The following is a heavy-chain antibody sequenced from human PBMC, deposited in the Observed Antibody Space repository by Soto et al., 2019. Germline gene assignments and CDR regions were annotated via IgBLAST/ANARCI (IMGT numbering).Heavy chain of an antibody. J-gene: IGHJ4*02. V-gene: IGHV3-64*01. Sequence: EVQLVESGGGLVQPGGSLRLSCAASGFTFSTYAMHWVRQSPGRGLEYVSAISSNGGSTYYANSVKGRFTISRDNSKNTLYLQMGSLRAEDMAVYYCAREGNGSGGKGGFGYWGQGTLVTVSS. CDR2: ISSNGGST. CDR1: GFTFSTYA. CDR3: AREGNGSGGKGGFGY. D-gene: IGHD6-19*01.